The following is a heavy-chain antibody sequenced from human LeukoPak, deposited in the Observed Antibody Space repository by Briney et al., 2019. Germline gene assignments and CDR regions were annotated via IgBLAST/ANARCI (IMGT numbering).Heavy chain of an antibody. J-gene: IGHJ4*02. CDR2: ISGSGGST. CDR3: AKSPAKRYYYGSGSTSFDY. V-gene: IGHV3-23*01. CDR1: GFTFSSYA. Sequence: GGSLRLSCAASGFTFSSYAMHWVRQAPGKGLEWVSAISGSGGSTYYADSVKGRFTISRDNSKNTLHLQMNSLRAEDTAVYYCAKSPAKRYYYGSGSTSFDYWGQGTLVTVSS. D-gene: IGHD3-10*01.